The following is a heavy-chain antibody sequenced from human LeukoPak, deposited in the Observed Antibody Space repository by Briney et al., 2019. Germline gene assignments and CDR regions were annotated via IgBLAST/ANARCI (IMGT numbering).Heavy chain of an antibody. CDR3: GKPRKYTANWSFDY. D-gene: IGHD1-1*01. CDR2: ISSNGGNT. Sequence: GRSLRLSCSASGFTFSDYAMFWVRRAPGKGLEYVSAISSNGGNTYYADSVKGRFTISRDNSKNTLYLQMSSLRPEDTAVYYCGKPRKYTANWSFDYWGQGTLVTVSS. CDR1: GFTFSDYA. J-gene: IGHJ4*02. V-gene: IGHV3-64D*06.